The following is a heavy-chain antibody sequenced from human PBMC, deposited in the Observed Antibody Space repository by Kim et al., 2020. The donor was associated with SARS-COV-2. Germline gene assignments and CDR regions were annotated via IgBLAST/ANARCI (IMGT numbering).Heavy chain of an antibody. CDR3: ARAQLPHDAVDI. CDR2: ISYDGSNK. D-gene: IGHD2-2*01. Sequence: GGSLRLSCAASGFTFSSYAMHWVRQAPGKGLEWVAVISYDGSNKYYADSVKGRFTISRDNSKNTLYLQMNSLRAEETAVYYCARAQLPHDAVDIWGQGTMVTVSS. CDR1: GFTFSSYA. V-gene: IGHV3-30-3*01. J-gene: IGHJ3*02.